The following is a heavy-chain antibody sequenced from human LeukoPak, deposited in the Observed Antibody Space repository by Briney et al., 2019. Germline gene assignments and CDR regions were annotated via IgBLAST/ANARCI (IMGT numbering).Heavy chain of an antibody. CDR3: ARDLDYYDSSGYLDAFDI. J-gene: IGHJ3*02. Sequence: PGGSLRLSCVTSGFTFSSSGVSWVRQAPGKGLEWVSVIYSGGSTYYADSVKGRFTISRDNSKNTLYLQMNSLRAEDTAVYYCARDLDYYDSSGYLDAFDIWGQGTMVTVSS. CDR2: IYSGGST. D-gene: IGHD3-22*01. V-gene: IGHV3-66*01. CDR1: GFTFSSSG.